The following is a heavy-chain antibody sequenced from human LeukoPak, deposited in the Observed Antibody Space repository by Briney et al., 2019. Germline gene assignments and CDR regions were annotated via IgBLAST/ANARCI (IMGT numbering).Heavy chain of an antibody. CDR2: IWYDGNNK. CDR1: GFTFSSYG. CDR3: ARDRYCSGRSCSTAADC. D-gene: IGHD2-15*01. Sequence: PGRSLRHSCAASGFTFSSYGMHWVRQTPGKGLEWVAVIWYDGNNKYYADSVKGRFSISRDNSKNTLYLQMNRLRAEDTAVYYCARDRYCSGRSCSTAADCWGQPTLVTVSS. J-gene: IGHJ4*02. V-gene: IGHV3-33*01.